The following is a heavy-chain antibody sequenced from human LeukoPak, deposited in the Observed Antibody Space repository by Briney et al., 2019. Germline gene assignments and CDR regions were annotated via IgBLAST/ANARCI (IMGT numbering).Heavy chain of an antibody. D-gene: IGHD6-19*01. Sequence: SETLSLTCTVSGDSISGYFWSWIRQPPGKGLEWIGYIYDTGISKYNPSLKSRVTMSIDTSKNQFSLNLSSVTAADTAVYYCARETTLMGYASGLGFNYWGQGTLVTVSS. CDR1: GDSISGYF. J-gene: IGHJ4*02. V-gene: IGHV4-59*01. CDR2: IYDTGIS. CDR3: ARETTLMGYASGLGFNY.